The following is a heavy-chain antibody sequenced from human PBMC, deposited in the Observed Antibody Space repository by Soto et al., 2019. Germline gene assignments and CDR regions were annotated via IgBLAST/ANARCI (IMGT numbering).Heavy chain of an antibody. J-gene: IGHJ6*02. Sequence: KAGWSLRLSCAASGFTFSSYSMNWVRQAPGKGLEWVSSISSSSSYIYYADSVKGRFTISRDNAKNSLYLQMNSLRAEDTAVYYCARDKGYYDFWSGFDTRNYYYYYGMDVWGQGTTVTVSS. CDR3: ARDKGYYDFWSGFDTRNYYYYYGMDV. V-gene: IGHV3-21*01. CDR2: ISSSSSYI. D-gene: IGHD3-3*01. CDR1: GFTFSSYS.